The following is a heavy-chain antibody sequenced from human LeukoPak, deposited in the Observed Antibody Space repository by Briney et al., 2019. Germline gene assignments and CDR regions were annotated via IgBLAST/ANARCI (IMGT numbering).Heavy chain of an antibody. CDR2: ISAYNGNT. D-gene: IGHD3/OR15-3a*01. Sequence: ASVKVSCKASGYTFTSYGISWVRQAPGQGLEWMGWISAYNGNTNYAQMLQGRVTMTTDTSTSTAYMELRSLRSDDTAAYYCARVDPRRYYFDYWGQGTLVTVSS. V-gene: IGHV1-18*01. CDR1: GYTFTSYG. J-gene: IGHJ4*02. CDR3: ARVDPRRYYFDY.